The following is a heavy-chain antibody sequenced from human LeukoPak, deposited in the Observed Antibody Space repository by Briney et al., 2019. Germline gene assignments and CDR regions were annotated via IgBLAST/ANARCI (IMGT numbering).Heavy chain of an antibody. CDR3: ARLDYGDLYFDY. CDR2: IYTSGST. Sequence: SETLSLTCTVSGGSISSGSYYWSWIRQPAGKGLEWIGRIYTSGSTNYNPSLKSRVTISVDTSKNQFSLKLSSVTAADTAVYYCARLDYGDLYFDYWGQGTLVTVSS. J-gene: IGHJ4*02. CDR1: GGSISSGSYY. D-gene: IGHD4-17*01. V-gene: IGHV4-61*02.